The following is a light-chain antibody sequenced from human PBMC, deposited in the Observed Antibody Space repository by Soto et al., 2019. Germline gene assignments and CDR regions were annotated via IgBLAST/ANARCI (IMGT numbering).Light chain of an antibody. Sequence: VLTQSPGTLSLSPGERATLCCRASQTLSSRHLAWYQQKPGQAPRLLIYGSSSRATDIPDRFSGSGPGTDFTLTISTLEPEDFAIYYCQQYGYSRTFGQGTKVEIK. CDR1: QTLSSRH. CDR2: GSS. J-gene: IGKJ1*01. CDR3: QQYGYSRT. V-gene: IGKV3-20*01.